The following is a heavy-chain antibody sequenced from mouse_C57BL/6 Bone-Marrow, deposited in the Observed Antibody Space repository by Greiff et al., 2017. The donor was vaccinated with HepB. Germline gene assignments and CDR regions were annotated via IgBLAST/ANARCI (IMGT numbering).Heavy chain of an antibody. J-gene: IGHJ1*03. D-gene: IGHD2-5*01. CDR1: GYTFTSYW. V-gene: IGHV1-55*01. Sequence: VQLQQPGAELVKPGASVKMSCKASGYTFTSYWITWVKQRPGQGLEWIGDIYPGSGSTNYNEKFKSKATLTVDTSSSTAYMQLSSLTSEDSAVYYCARKPDYSKYGYFDVWGTGTTVTVSS. CDR3: ARKPDYSKYGYFDV. CDR2: IYPGSGST.